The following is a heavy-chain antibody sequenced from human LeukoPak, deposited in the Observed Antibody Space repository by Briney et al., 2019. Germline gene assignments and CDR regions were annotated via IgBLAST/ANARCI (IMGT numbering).Heavy chain of an antibody. CDR3: ARKAPKKGWFDP. Sequence: SETLSLTCTVSAGSNNSYYWSWIRQPPGKGLEWIGYTHPSGNTNYSPSLKSRVTISIDTSRNQFSLKLSSVTAAYTAVYFCARKAPKKGWFDPWGQGTLVTVSS. CDR1: AGSNNSYY. V-gene: IGHV4-4*09. CDR2: THPSGNT. J-gene: IGHJ5*02.